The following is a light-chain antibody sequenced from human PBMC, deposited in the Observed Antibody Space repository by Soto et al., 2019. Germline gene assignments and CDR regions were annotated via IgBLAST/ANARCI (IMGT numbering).Light chain of an antibody. V-gene: IGKV1D-13*01. Sequence: AIQLTQSPSSLSASVGDRVTITCRASQGISSALAWYQQKPGKAPKLLIYDASSLESGVPSRFSGSGSGTDFTLTIISLQPEDFATYYCQQFNNYPLFGGGTKVEIK. CDR3: QQFNNYPL. CDR1: QGISSA. CDR2: DAS. J-gene: IGKJ4*01.